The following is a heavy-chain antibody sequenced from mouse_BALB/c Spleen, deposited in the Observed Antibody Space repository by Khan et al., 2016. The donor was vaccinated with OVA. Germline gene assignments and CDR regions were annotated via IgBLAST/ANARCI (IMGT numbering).Heavy chain of an antibody. CDR3: ARCLYGSSYDYYAMDY. CDR1: GFTFSSYG. CDR2: ISTSGSYT. Sequence: EVELVESGGDLVKPGGSLKLSCAAFGFTFSSYGMSWVRQTPDKRLEWVAIISTSGSYTYYPDSVKGRFTISRDNAKNTLYLQMSSLKSEDTAMYYCARCLYGSSYDYYAMDYWGQGTSVTVSS. J-gene: IGHJ4*01. D-gene: IGHD1-1*01. V-gene: IGHV5-6*01.